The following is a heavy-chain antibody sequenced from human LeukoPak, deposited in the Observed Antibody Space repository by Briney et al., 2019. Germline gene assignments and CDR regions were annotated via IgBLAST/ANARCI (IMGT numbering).Heavy chain of an antibody. CDR3: ASTYDY. CDR2: IYYSGST. CDR1: GFTFSSYSMN. V-gene: IGHV4-59*05. J-gene: IGHJ4*02. Sequence: PGGSLRLSCAASGFTFSSYSMNWVRQPPGKGLEWIGSIYYSGSTYYNPSLKSRVTISVDTSKNQFSLKLSSVTAADTAVYYCASTYDYWGQGTLVTVSS.